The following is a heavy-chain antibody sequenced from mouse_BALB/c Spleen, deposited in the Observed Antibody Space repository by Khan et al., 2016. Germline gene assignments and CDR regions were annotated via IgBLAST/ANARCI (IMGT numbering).Heavy chain of an antibody. CDR1: GFTFSTYA. Sequence: EVELVESGGGLVQPGGSLKLSCAASGFTFSTYAMSWVRQTPDKRLELVATINSNGGSTYYPDNVKGRFTISSDNAKNNLYLQMSRLKSDDTAMYYWARVRQAVDYWGQGTSVTVAT. V-gene: IGHV5-6-3*01. D-gene: IGHD2-14*01. CDR2: INSNGGST. CDR3: ARVRQAVDY. J-gene: IGHJ4*01.